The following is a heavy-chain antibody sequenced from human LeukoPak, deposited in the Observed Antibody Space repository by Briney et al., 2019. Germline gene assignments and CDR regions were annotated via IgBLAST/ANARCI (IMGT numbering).Heavy chain of an antibody. V-gene: IGHV3-30*18. CDR3: AKTKWLVSPWAFDI. CDR1: GFTFSGYG. CDR2: ISYDGSNK. Sequence: GGSLRLSCAASGFTFSGYGMHWVRQAPGKGLEWVAVISYDGSNKYYADSVKGRFTISRDNSKNTLYLQMNSLRAEDTAVYYCAKTKWLVSPWAFDIWGQGTMVTVSS. D-gene: IGHD6-19*01. J-gene: IGHJ3*02.